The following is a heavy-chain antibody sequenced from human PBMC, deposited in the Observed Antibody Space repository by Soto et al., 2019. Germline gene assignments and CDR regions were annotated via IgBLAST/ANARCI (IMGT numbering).Heavy chain of an antibody. CDR2: MNPNTGNT. J-gene: IGHJ6*03. CDR1: GYTFTSYD. D-gene: IGHD6-6*01. CDR3: ARTYSSSSSYFYYYIDV. Sequence: ASVKVSCKASGYTFTSYDINWVRQATGQGLEWMGWMNPNTGNTGSTQTFQGTITMTRNTSTTTAYMELCSLTSEDTAVYYCARTYSSSSSYFYYYIDVWGEGTTVTVSS. V-gene: IGHV1-8*01.